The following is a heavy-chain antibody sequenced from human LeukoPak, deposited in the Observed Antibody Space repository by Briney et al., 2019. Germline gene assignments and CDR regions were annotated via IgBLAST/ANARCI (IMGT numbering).Heavy chain of an antibody. D-gene: IGHD2-8*01. V-gene: IGHV1-18*01. CDR3: TRTVLDCKNGVCYDY. CDR1: GYTFTNYG. Sequence: ASVKVSCKTSGYTFTNYGISWVRQAPGQGLEWMGWTSPYNGNAINAQKLQGRVTVTTDTTTSTAYMELRSLRSDDTAVYYCTRTVLDCKNGVCYDYWGQGTLVTVSS. CDR2: TSPYNGNA. J-gene: IGHJ4*02.